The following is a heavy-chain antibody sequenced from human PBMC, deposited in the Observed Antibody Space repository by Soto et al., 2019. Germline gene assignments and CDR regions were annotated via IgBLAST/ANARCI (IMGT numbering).Heavy chain of an antibody. Sequence: QVQLQESGPGLVKPSQTLSLTCTVSGGSISSGDYYWSWIRQPPGKGLEWIGYIYYSGSTYYNPSLKSRVTISVDTSKTQSPLKRSSVTAADTAVYYCARQWGYYGSGSVAHFDYWGQGTLVTVSS. J-gene: IGHJ4*02. CDR1: GGSISSGDYY. D-gene: IGHD3-10*01. CDR2: IYYSGST. CDR3: ARQWGYYGSGSVAHFDY. V-gene: IGHV4-30-4*01.